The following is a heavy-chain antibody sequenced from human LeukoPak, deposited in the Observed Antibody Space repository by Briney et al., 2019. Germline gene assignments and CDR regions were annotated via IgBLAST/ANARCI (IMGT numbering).Heavy chain of an antibody. J-gene: IGHJ4*02. V-gene: IGHV3-7*01. CDR2: IKQDGSEK. Sequence: GSLRLSCAASGFTFSSFWMSWVRQAPGKGLEWVANIKQDGSEKYYVDSVKGRFTISRDNAKNSLYLQMNSLRAEDTAVYYCARGGRYSPFDYWGQGTLVTVSS. CDR1: GFTFSSFW. D-gene: IGHD5-18*01. CDR3: ARGGRYSPFDY.